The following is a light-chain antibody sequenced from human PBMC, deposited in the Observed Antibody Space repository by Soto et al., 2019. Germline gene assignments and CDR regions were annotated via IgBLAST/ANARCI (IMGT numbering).Light chain of an antibody. J-gene: IGKJ1*01. CDR3: LPDYNYLPWT. V-gene: IGKV1-6*01. CDR1: QGSRND. Sequence: AIQMTQSPSSLSASVGDRVTITCRESQGSRNDLGWYQQKPWKAPKLLIYAASSLQSGVPSRFSGSGSCTDFTLTISSLQPEAVAPYYGLPDYNYLPWTFGQGTNVEIK. CDR2: AAS.